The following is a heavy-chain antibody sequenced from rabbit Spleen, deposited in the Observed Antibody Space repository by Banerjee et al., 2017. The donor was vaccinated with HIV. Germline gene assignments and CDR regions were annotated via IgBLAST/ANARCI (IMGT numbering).Heavy chain of an antibody. Sequence: QLVESGGGLVQPGGSLKLSCKASGFDFSNYYMSWVRQAPGKGLEWIGYIDPVFGSTYSASWVNGRFTISTHNAQNTLFLQLNSLTAADTATYFCARGPPYAGYAGYGYVYLDLWGPGTLVTVS. CDR2: IDPVFGST. CDR1: GFDFSNYY. D-gene: IGHD6-1*01. V-gene: IGHV1S7*01. J-gene: IGHJ6*01. CDR3: ARGPPYAGYAGYGYVYLDL.